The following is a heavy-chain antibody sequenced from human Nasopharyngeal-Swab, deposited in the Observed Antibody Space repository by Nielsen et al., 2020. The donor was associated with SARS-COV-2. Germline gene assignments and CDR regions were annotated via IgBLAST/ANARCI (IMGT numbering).Heavy chain of an antibody. CDR3: AKEAPSCGADCRSLSDY. Sequence: GESLRLSCAASGFTFNTYSMTWVRQAPGKGLEWVSLINGGGSLTYYADSVKGRFTISRDNSKNTLYLQMNRLKADDTAIYYCAKEAPSCGADCRSLSDYWGQGILVTVSS. D-gene: IGHD2-21*02. CDR2: INGGGSLT. V-gene: IGHV3-23*01. CDR1: GFTFNTYS. J-gene: IGHJ4*02.